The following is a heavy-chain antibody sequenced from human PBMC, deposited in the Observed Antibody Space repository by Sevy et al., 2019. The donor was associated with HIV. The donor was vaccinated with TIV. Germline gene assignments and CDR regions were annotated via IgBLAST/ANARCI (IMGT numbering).Heavy chain of an antibody. CDR1: GGSISGGNYF. J-gene: IGHJ4*01. D-gene: IGHD3-22*01. CDR2: IHYSGTT. Sequence: AETLSLTWTVSGGSISGGNYFWSWIRQSPGNGLEWIGYIHYSGTTNYNPSLKSRVTISVDTSKNQFSLKLRSVTAADTAVYYCARDSGYYPYYFDYWGQGTLVIVSS. V-gene: IGHV4-61*01. CDR3: ARDSGYYPYYFDY.